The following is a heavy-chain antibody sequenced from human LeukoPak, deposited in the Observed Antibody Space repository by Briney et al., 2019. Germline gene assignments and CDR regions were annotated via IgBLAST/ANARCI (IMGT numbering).Heavy chain of an antibody. CDR1: GYTFTGYY. Sequence: ASVKVSCKASGYTFTGYYMHWVRQAPGQGLEWMGWINPNSGGTNYAQKFQGRVTITRDTSISTAYMELSRLRSDDTAVYYCARAGLLRLGELSLRFDPWGQGTLVTVSS. CDR3: ARAGLLRLGELSLRFDP. CDR2: INPNSGGT. J-gene: IGHJ5*02. D-gene: IGHD3-16*02. V-gene: IGHV1-2*02.